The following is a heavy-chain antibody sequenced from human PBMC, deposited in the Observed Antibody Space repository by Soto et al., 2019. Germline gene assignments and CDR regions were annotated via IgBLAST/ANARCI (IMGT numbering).Heavy chain of an antibody. CDR2: IYPDGNGK. Sequence: QVHLVESGGGVVQPGGSLRLSCVASGFTFSSHTMHWLRLARGKGLEWVTFIYPDGNGKYYTDSVKGRFTTSRDKSKNTMYLQMNSMRVEDTAVYYCARDDERWCDCDLGYWGQGVLVTVSS. V-gene: IGHV3-30-3*01. D-gene: IGHD2-21*01. CDR1: GFTFSSHT. J-gene: IGHJ4*02. CDR3: ARDDERWCDCDLGY.